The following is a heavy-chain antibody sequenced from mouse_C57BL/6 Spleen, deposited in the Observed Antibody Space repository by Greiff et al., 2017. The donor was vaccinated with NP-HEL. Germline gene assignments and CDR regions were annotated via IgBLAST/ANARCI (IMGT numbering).Heavy chain of an antibody. Sequence: QVQLQQPGAELVRPGSSVKLSCKASGYTFTSYWMHWVKQRPIQGLEWIGNIDPSDSETHYNQKFKDKATLTVDKSSSTAYMQLSSLTSEDSAVYYCARSGGYYDWYFDVWGTGTTVTVSS. V-gene: IGHV1-52*01. CDR1: GYTFTSYW. J-gene: IGHJ1*03. CDR3: ARSGGYYDWYFDV. D-gene: IGHD2-3*01. CDR2: IDPSDSET.